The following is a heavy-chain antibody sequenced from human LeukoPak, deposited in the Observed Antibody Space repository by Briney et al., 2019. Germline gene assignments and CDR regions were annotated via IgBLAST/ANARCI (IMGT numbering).Heavy chain of an antibody. V-gene: IGHV3-23*01. CDR3: ARDTSSSWYFDWFDP. Sequence: GGSLRLSCAASGFTFSSYAMSWVRQAPGKGPEWVSAISGSGGSTYYADSVKGRFTISRDNAKNSLYLQMNSLRAEDTALYYCARDTSSSWYFDWFDPWGQGTLVTVSS. D-gene: IGHD6-13*01. CDR2: ISGSGGST. CDR1: GFTFSSYA. J-gene: IGHJ5*02.